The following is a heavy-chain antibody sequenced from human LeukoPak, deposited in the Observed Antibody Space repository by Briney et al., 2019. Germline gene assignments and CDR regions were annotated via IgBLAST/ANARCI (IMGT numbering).Heavy chain of an antibody. V-gene: IGHV4-30-4*01. CDR1: GGSISSGDYY. CDR3: ARLVVVVAATPHFDY. J-gene: IGHJ4*02. CDR2: IYYSGST. D-gene: IGHD2-15*01. Sequence: PSETLSLTCTVSGGSISSGDYYWSWIRQPPGKGLEWIGYIYYSGSTYYNPSLKSRVTISVDTSKNQFSLKLSSVTAADTAVYYCARLVVVVAATPHFDYWGQGTLVTVSS.